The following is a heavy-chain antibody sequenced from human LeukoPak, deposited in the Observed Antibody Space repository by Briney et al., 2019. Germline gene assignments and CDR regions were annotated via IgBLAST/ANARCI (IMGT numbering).Heavy chain of an antibody. CDR2: ISGSGGST. CDR1: GFTFSSYA. Sequence: GGSLRLSCAASGFTFSSYAMSWVRQAPGKGLEWVSAISGSGGSTYYADSVKGRFTISRDNSKNTLYLQMNSLRAEDTAVYYCAKLHLYHFWSGYGDYWGQGTLVTVSS. J-gene: IGHJ4*02. V-gene: IGHV3-23*01. CDR3: AKLHLYHFWSGYGDY. D-gene: IGHD3-3*01.